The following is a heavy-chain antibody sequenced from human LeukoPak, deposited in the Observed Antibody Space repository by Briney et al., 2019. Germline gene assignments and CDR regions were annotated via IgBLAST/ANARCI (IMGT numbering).Heavy chain of an antibody. CDR1: GGSISSSSYY. CDR3: ARDSDYYDSSGIDY. CDR2: IYYSGST. D-gene: IGHD3-22*01. V-gene: IGHV4-39*07. J-gene: IGHJ4*02. Sequence: SETLSLTCTVSGGSISSSSYYWGWIRQPPGKGLEWIGSIYYSGSTYYNPSLKSRVTISVGTSKNQFSLKLSSVTAADTAVYYCARDSDYYDSSGIDYWGQGTLVTVSS.